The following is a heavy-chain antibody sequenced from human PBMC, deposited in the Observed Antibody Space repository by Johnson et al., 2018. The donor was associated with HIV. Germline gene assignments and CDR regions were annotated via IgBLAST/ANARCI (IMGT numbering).Heavy chain of an antibody. V-gene: IGHV3-20*04. CDR1: GFTSDDYG. D-gene: IGHD4-17*01. CDR2: INWNGGST. J-gene: IGHJ3*02. CDR3: ARDFSDYGDYGRCAFDI. Sequence: VQLVESRGVLVQPGGSLRLSCAASGFTSDDYGMSWVRQAPGKGLEWVSGINWNGGSTGYADSVKGRFTISRDNAKNSLYLQMNSLRAEDTALYYCARDFSDYGDYGRCAFDIWGQGTMVTVSS.